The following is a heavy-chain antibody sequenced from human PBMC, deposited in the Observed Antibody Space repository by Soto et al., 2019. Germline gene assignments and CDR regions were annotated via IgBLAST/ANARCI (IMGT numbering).Heavy chain of an antibody. CDR1: GYTFTSYY. Sequence: ASVKVSCKASGYTFTSYYMHWVRQAPGQGLEWMGIINPSGGSTSYAQKFQGRVTMTRDTSTSTVYMELSGLRSEDTAVYYCARDKWFGELLQTSYYFDYWGQGTLVTVSS. V-gene: IGHV1-46*01. CDR3: ARDKWFGELLQTSYYFDY. CDR2: INPSGGST. D-gene: IGHD3-10*01. J-gene: IGHJ4*02.